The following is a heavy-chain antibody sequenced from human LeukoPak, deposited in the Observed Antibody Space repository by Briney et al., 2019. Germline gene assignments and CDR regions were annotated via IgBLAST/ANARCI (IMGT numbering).Heavy chain of an antibody. CDR3: SRVDSLQES. D-gene: IGHD2-21*01. J-gene: IGHJ5*02. V-gene: IGHV3-48*02. CDR1: GFTFSSYS. CDR2: ISSSGNSK. Sequence: GGSLRLSCAASGFTFSSYSMNWVRQAPGKGLEWVSYISSSGNSKHYRDSVKGRFTVSRDNAKNSLYLQMNSLRDEDTAVYYCSRVDSLQESWGQGTLVTVSS.